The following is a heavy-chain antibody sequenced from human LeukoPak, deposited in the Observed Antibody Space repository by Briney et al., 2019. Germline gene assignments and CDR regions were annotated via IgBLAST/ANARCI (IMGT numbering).Heavy chain of an antibody. V-gene: IGHV3-30*18. Sequence: PGGSLRLSCAASGFTFSSYGMHWVRQAPGKGLEWVAVISYDGSNKYYADSVEGRFTISRDNSKNTLYLQMNSLRAEDTAVYYCAKGASMVRGVIMDYWGQGTLVTVSS. CDR2: ISYDGSNK. D-gene: IGHD3-10*01. CDR3: AKGASMVRGVIMDY. CDR1: GFTFSSYG. J-gene: IGHJ4*02.